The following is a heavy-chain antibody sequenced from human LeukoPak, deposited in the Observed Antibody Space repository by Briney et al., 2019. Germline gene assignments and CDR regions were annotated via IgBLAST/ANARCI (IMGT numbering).Heavy chain of an antibody. CDR2: LYSGGNT. J-gene: IGHJ2*01. D-gene: IGHD6-13*01. V-gene: IGHV3-66*01. CDR3: ATSPATGNIYFDL. CDR1: GLTVSSNY. Sequence: PGGSLRLSCAASGLTVSSNYMGWVRQAPGKGLEWVSVLYSGGNTYYADSVKGRFTISRDNSKNTLYLQMNSLRAEDTAVYYCATSPATGNIYFDLWGRGTLVTVSS.